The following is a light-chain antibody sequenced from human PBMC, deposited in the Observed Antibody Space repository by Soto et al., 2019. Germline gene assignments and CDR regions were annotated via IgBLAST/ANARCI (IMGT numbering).Light chain of an antibody. CDR2: AAS. Sequence: DIQLTQSPSFLSASVGDRVTITCRASRGISSYLAWYQQRPGKAPKLLIYAASTLQSGVPSRFSGSGSGTDFTLTISSLQPEDFATYYCQQLNSYPLTFGGGTKVEIK. CDR3: QQLNSYPLT. J-gene: IGKJ4*01. CDR1: RGISSY. V-gene: IGKV1-9*01.